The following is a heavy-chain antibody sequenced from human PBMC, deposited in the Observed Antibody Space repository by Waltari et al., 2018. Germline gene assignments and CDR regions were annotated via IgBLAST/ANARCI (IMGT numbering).Heavy chain of an antibody. J-gene: IGHJ4*02. Sequence: EVQLVESGGGLVKPVGSLRLSCAASAFTFSSYGMNWVRQAPGKGLEWVSSISSSSNYIYYADSVKGRFTIFRDNAKHSLFLQMNSLRAEDTAVYYCARDFTSWGFDYWGQGTLVTVSS. CDR3: ARDFTSWGFDY. V-gene: IGHV3-21*01. D-gene: IGHD2-2*01. CDR1: AFTFSSYG. CDR2: ISSSSNYI.